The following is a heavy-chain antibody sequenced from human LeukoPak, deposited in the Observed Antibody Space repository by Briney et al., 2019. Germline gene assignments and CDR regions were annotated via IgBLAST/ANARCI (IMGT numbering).Heavy chain of an antibody. V-gene: IGHV4-34*01. D-gene: IGHD3-22*01. CDR1: GGSFSGYY. CDR3: ARGQSNDYYDSSGYSTVGAFDI. CDR2: INHSGST. J-gene: IGHJ3*02. Sequence: SETLSLTCAVYGGSFSGYYWSWIRQPPGKGLEWIGEINHSGSTNYNPSLKSRVTISVDTSKNQFSLKLSSVTAADTAVYYCARGQSNDYYDSSGYSTVGAFDIWGRGTMVTVSS.